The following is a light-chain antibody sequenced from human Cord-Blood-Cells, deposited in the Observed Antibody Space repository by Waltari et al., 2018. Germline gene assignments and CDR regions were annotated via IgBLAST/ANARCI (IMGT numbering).Light chain of an antibody. CDR2: AAS. CDR1: QGISNS. Sequence: DIQMTQSPSSLSASVGDRVTITCRASQGISNSLAWYQQKPGKAPKLLLYAASRLESGVPSRFSGIGSGTEYTRTISSLQPADFATDYCQQYYSTPPMFGQGAKLEIK. J-gene: IGKJ1*01. V-gene: IGKV1-NL1*01. CDR3: QQYYSTPPM.